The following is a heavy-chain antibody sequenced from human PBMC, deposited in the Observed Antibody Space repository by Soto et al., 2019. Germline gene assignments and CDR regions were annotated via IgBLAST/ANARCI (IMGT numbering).Heavy chain of an antibody. CDR1: GFTFSSYW. Sequence: GGSLRLSCAASGFTFSSYWMHWVRQAPGKGLVWVSRINSDGSSTSYADSVKGRFTISRDNAKNTLYLQMNSLRAEDTAVYYCARGYNWSDRAFDIWGQGTMVTVSS. CDR2: INSDGSST. CDR3: ARGYNWSDRAFDI. V-gene: IGHV3-74*01. J-gene: IGHJ3*02. D-gene: IGHD1-20*01.